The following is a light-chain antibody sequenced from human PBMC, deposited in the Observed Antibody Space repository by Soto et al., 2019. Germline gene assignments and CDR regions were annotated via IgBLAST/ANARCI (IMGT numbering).Light chain of an antibody. CDR3: QQYGSSPPMYT. CDR1: QSVSGSH. CDR2: GAS. V-gene: IGKV3-20*01. J-gene: IGKJ2*01. Sequence: EIVLTQSPGTLSLSPGERATLSCRASQSVSGSHLTWYQQKPGQAPRFLIYGASSRATGIPDRFSGSGSGTDFTLTISRLEPEDFAVYYCQQYGSSPPMYTFGQGTKLEIK.